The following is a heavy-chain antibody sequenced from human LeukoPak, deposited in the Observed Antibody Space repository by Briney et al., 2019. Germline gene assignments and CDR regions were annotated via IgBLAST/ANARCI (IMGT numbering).Heavy chain of an antibody. CDR1: GFSVSENY. V-gene: IGHV3-53*05. CDR3: ARDSTMIVVGGNMELPGFFDY. D-gene: IGHD3-22*01. J-gene: IGHJ4*02. CDR2: LYSGDFSSGGVT. Sequence: GGSLRLSCAASGFSVSENYMSWVRQAPGKGLEWVSVLYSGDFSSGGVTYYADSVKGRFTISRDNSKNTLYLQMNSLRAEDTAVYYCARDSTMIVVGGNMELPGFFDYWGQGTLVTVSS.